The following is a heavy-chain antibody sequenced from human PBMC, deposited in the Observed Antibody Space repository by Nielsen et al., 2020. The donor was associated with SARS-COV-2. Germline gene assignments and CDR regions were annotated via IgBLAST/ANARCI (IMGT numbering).Heavy chain of an antibody. CDR3: ARHGSRPQAAAVDWFDP. J-gene: IGHJ5*02. V-gene: IGHV4-39*01. Sequence: SETLSLTCSVSGGSIRSGNYYWGWIRQPPGKGLEWIGSIYYSGSTYYNPSLKSRVTISVDTSKNQFSLKLSSVTAADTAVYYCARHGSRPQAAAVDWFDPWGQGTLVTVSS. CDR2: IYYSGST. D-gene: IGHD6-13*01. CDR1: GGSIRSGNYY.